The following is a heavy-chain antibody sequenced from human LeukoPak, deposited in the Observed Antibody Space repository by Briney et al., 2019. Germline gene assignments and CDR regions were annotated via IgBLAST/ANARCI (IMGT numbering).Heavy chain of an antibody. CDR1: RINFSSHG. CDR3: ASSHSSGWYYFDY. J-gene: IGHJ4*02. D-gene: IGHD6-19*01. Sequence: GGSLRLSCAASRINFSSHGMHWVRQAPGKGLEWVAVISYDGSNKYYADSVKGRFTISRDNSKNTLYLQMNSLRAEDTAVYYCASSHSSGWYYFDYWGQGTLVTASS. V-gene: IGHV3-30*03. CDR2: ISYDGSNK.